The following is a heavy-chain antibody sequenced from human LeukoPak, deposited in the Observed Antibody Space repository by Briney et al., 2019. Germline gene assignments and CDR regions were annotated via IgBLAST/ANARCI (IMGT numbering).Heavy chain of an antibody. V-gene: IGHV1-46*01. D-gene: IGHD2-8*01. CDR2: INPSGGST. CDR3: AREDVVLVDAVRYYYYGMDV. Sequence: ASVKVSCKASGYNFISYYMHWVRQAPGQGLEWMGIINPSGGSTSYAQKFQDRVTTTRDTSTSTVYMELSSLKSEGTAVYYCAREDVVLVDAVRYYYYGMDVWGQGTTVTVSS. CDR1: GYNFISYY. J-gene: IGHJ6*02.